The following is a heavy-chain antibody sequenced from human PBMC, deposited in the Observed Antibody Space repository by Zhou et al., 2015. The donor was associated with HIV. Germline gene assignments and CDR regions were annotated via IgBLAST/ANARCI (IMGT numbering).Heavy chain of an antibody. V-gene: IGHV1-69*08. CDR1: GGTFSSYT. D-gene: IGHD6-13*01. CDR2: IIPILGIA. Sequence: QVQLVQSGAEVKKPGSSVKVSCKASGGTFSSYTISWVRQAPGQGLEWMGRIIPILGIANYAQKFQGRVTITADKSTSTAYMELSSLRSEDTAVYYCARDIPAAGDRIVRWFDPWGQGTLVTVSS. J-gene: IGHJ5*02. CDR3: ARDIPAAGDRIVRWFDP.